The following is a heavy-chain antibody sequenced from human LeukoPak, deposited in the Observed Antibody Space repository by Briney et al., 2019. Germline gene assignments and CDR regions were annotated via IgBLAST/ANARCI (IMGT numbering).Heavy chain of an antibody. CDR3: AKDKVAAAGGGY. V-gene: IGHV3-7*03. Sequence: GGSLRLSCAASGFTFSSYWMSWVRQAPGKGLEWVANINQDGSEKYYVDSVKGRFSISRDNSKNTLYLQMNSLRAEDTAVYYCAKDKVAAAGGGYWGQGTLVTVSS. J-gene: IGHJ4*02. CDR1: GFTFSSYW. D-gene: IGHD6-13*01. CDR2: INQDGSEK.